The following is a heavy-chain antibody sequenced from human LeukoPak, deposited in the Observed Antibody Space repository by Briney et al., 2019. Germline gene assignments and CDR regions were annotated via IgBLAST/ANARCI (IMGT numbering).Heavy chain of an antibody. V-gene: IGHV3-30*18. CDR1: GFTFSNYG. Sequence: GGTLRLSCAASGFTFSNYGMHWVRQAPGKGLEWVAVISYDGSNKYYADSVKGRFTISRDNSKNTLYLQMNSLRAEDTAVYYCAKTQQQLVYYYYMDVWGKGTTVTVSS. J-gene: IGHJ6*03. CDR2: ISYDGSNK. D-gene: IGHD6-13*01. CDR3: AKTQQQLVYYYYMDV.